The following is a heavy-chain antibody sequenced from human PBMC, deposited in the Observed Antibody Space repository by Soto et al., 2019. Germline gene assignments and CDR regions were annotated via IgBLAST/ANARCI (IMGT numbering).Heavy chain of an antibody. CDR3: ARHVQWLVTFDY. J-gene: IGHJ4*02. V-gene: IGHV4-59*08. CDR1: GGSISSYY. Sequence: QLKLQESGPGRLKPSEPLSLTSPVSGGSISSYYWSWIRQPPGKGLEWIGYIYYSGSTNYNPSLKSRVTISVDTSKNQFSLELSSVTAADTAVYYCARHVQWLVTFDYWGQGTLVTVSS. D-gene: IGHD6-19*01. CDR2: IYYSGST.